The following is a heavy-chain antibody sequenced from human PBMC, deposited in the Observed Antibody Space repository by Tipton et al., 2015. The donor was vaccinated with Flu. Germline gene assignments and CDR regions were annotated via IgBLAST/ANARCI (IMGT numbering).Heavy chain of an antibody. CDR3: ARDSGLRFLEWLAY. Sequence: SLRLSCVASGFSLSPYAMSWVRQAPGKGLEWVSAIGGSGVFTYYAESVKGRFTISRDNSKNTLFLQMNSLRAEDTAVYYCARDSGLRFLEWLAYWGQGTLVTVSS. D-gene: IGHD3-3*01. CDR1: GFSLSPYA. J-gene: IGHJ4*02. V-gene: IGHV3-23*01. CDR2: IGGSGVFT.